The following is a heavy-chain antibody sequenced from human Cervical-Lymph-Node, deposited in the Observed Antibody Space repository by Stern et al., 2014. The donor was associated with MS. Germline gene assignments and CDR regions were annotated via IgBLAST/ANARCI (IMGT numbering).Heavy chain of an antibody. J-gene: IGHJ4*02. D-gene: IGHD1-26*01. CDR3: AAVIVGATYFDY. V-gene: IGHV1-58*02. CDR2: IVVGSGNT. Sequence: QLVQSGPEVKKPGTSVKVSCKASGFTFTSSAMQWVRQARGQSLEGIGWIVVGSGNTNYAQKFQERVTITRDMSTSTAYMELSSLRSEDTAVYYCAAVIVGATYFDYWGQGTLVTVSS. CDR1: GFTFTSSA.